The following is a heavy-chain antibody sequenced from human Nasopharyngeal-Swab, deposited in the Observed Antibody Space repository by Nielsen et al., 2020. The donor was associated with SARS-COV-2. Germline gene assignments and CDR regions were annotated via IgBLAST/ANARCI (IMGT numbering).Heavy chain of an antibody. CDR2: IYSDGTSK. CDR1: GFTFSNYW. CDR3: ARARDGYATWFYY. Sequence: GESLKISCAASGFTFSNYWMHWVRQAPGKGLVWVSRIYSDGTSKIYADSVKGRFTISRDNAKNTLYLQMNSLRDEDTAVYYCARARDGYATWFYYWGQGTLVTVSS. D-gene: IGHD5-24*01. V-gene: IGHV3-74*01. J-gene: IGHJ4*02.